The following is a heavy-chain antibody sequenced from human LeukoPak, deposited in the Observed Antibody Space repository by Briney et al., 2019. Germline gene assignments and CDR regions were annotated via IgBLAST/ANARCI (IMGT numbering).Heavy chain of an antibody. CDR3: ARLDRFGTNYYYMDV. CDR1: GGSISSYY. J-gene: IGHJ6*03. D-gene: IGHD3-10*01. Sequence: SETLSLTCTVSGGSISSYYWSWIRQPPGKGLEWIGYIYTSGSTDYNPSLKSRVTISVDSSKNQFSLKVSSVTAADTAVYYCARLDRFGTNYYYMDVWGKGTTVTVSS. V-gene: IGHV4-4*09. CDR2: IYTSGST.